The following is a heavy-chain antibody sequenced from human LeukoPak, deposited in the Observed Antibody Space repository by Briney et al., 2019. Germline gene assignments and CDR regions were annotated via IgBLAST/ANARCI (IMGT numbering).Heavy chain of an antibody. CDR3: ARGLDYYDSSGYRSEGNGMDV. D-gene: IGHD3-22*01. Sequence: PSETLSLTCAVYGGSFSGYYWSWIRQPPGKGLEWIGEINHSGSTNYNPSLKSRVTISVDTSKNQFSLKLSSVTAADTAVYYCARGLDYYDSSGYRSEGNGMDVCGQGTTVTVSS. CDR1: GGSFSGYY. J-gene: IGHJ6*02. CDR2: INHSGST. V-gene: IGHV4-34*01.